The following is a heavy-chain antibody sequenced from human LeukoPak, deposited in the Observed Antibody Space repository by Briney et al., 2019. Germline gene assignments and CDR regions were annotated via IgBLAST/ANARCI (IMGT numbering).Heavy chain of an antibody. J-gene: IGHJ4*02. CDR3: AREEGGSGSSFDY. V-gene: IGHV1-3*01. Sequence: ASVKVSCKASGYTFTSYAMHWVRQAPGQRLEWMGWINAGNGNTKYSQKFQGRVTITRDTSASTAYMELSSLRSEDTAVYYYAREEGGSGSSFDYWGQGTLVTVSS. CDR1: GYTFTSYA. D-gene: IGHD3-10*01. CDR2: INAGNGNT.